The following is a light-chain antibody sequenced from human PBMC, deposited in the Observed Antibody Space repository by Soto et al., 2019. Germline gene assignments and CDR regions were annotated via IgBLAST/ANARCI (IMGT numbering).Light chain of an antibody. Sequence: DIRMTQSPSSLSASVGDRVTITCQAIQGIYIYVSWYQQKPGKAPKVLIYEASNLETGVPSRFSGSGSGTDFTLTISSLQPEDIATYYCQQYDRLPYTYGQGTKLEIK. CDR2: EAS. CDR1: QGIYIY. V-gene: IGKV1-33*01. CDR3: QQYDRLPYT. J-gene: IGKJ2*01.